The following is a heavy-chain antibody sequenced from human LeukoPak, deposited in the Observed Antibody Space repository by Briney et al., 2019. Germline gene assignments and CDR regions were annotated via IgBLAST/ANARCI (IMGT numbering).Heavy chain of an antibody. V-gene: IGHV3-30-3*01. CDR1: GFTFSSYA. CDR3: ASDYDSSGYQYYFDY. Sequence: GRPLRLSCAASGFTFSSYAMHWVRQAPGKGLEWVAVISYDGSNKYYADSVKGRFTISRDNSKNTLYLQMNSLRAEDTAVYYCASDYDSSGYQYYFDYWGQGTLVTVSS. CDR2: ISYDGSNK. J-gene: IGHJ4*02. D-gene: IGHD3-22*01.